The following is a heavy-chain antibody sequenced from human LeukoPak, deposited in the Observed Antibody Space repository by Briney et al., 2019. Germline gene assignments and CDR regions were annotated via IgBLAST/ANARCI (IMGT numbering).Heavy chain of an antibody. CDR1: GYTFTGYY. CDR2: INPNSGGT. V-gene: IGHV1-2*06. CDR3: ARERSGIVVVTAPFDY. Sequence: ASVKVSCKASGYTFTGYYMHWVRHAPGQGLEWMGRINPNSGGTNYAQKFQGRATMTRDTSISTAYMELSRLRSDDTAVYYCARERSGIVVVTAPFDYWGQGTLVTVSS. J-gene: IGHJ4*02. D-gene: IGHD2-21*02.